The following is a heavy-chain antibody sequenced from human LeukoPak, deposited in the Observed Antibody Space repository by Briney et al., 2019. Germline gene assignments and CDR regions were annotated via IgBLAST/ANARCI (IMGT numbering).Heavy chain of an antibody. Sequence: SETLSLTCAVYGGSFSGYYWSWIRQPPGKGLEWIGEINHSGSTNYNPSLKSRVTISVDTSKNQFSLKLSSVTAADTAVYYCARGGRGESPRRNIVVVPAANWFDPWDQGTLVTVSS. V-gene: IGHV4-34*01. J-gene: IGHJ5*02. CDR3: ARGGRGESPRRNIVVVPAANWFDP. CDR2: INHSGST. D-gene: IGHD2-2*01. CDR1: GGSFSGYY.